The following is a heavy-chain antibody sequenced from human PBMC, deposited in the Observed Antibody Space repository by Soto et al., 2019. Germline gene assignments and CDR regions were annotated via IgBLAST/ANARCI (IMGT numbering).Heavy chain of an antibody. CDR2: IWYDGSNK. V-gene: IGHV3-33*01. CDR1: GFTFSSYG. D-gene: IGHD6-19*01. J-gene: IGHJ4*02. CDR3: ASTLGIAVAGLDY. Sequence: QVQLVESGGGVVQPGRSLRLSCAASGFTFSSYGMHWVRQAPGKGLGWVAVIWYDGSNKYYADSVKGRFTISRDNSKNTLYLQMNSPRAEDTAVYYFASTLGIAVAGLDYWGQGTLVTGSS.